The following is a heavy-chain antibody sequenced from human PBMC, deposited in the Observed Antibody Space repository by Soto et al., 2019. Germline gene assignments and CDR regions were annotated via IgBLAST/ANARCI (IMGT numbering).Heavy chain of an antibody. CDR1: GYTFTIYF. CDR2: ISAYNGNK. CDR3: ARVGRGGNYYGMDV. Sequence: ASVKVSCKASGYTFTIYFIIWVRQAPGQGLEWMGWISAYNGNKNYAQKLQGRVTMTTDTSTSTAYMDLRSLRSDDTAVYYCARVGRGGNYYGMDVWGQRNTVTVSS. J-gene: IGHJ6*02. V-gene: IGHV1-18*01. D-gene: IGHD1-1*01.